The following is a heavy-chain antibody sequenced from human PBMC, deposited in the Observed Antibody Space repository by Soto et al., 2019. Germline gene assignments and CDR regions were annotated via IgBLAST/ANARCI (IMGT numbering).Heavy chain of an antibody. CDR2: ISSSSSYI. V-gene: IGHV3-21*01. D-gene: IGHD3-3*01. Sequence: EVQLVESGGGLVKPGGSLRLSCAASGFTFSSYSMNWVRQAPGKGLEWVSSISSSSSYIYYADSVKGRFTISRDNAKNSLYLQMNSLRAEDTAVYYCARPRTIFGVVISDYWGQGTLVTVSS. J-gene: IGHJ4*02. CDR1: GFTFSSYS. CDR3: ARPRTIFGVVISDY.